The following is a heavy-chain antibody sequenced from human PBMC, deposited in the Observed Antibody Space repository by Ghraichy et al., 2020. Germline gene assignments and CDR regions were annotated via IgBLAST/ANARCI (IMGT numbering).Heavy chain of an antibody. Sequence: SETLSLTCTVSGGSISNYYWGWTRQPPGKGLEWIWNIYHSGSTNYNPSLRSRVTISVDTSKNQFSLKLSSVTAADTAVYYCARDSGFWSPKDYFDHWGQGIMVTVSS. CDR2: IYHSGST. CDR3: ARDSGFWSPKDYFDH. CDR1: GGSISNYY. J-gene: IGHJ4*02. V-gene: IGHV4-59*01. D-gene: IGHD3-3*01.